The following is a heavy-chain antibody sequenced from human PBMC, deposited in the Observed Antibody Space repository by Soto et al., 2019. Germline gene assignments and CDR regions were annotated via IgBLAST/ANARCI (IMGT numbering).Heavy chain of an antibody. D-gene: IGHD3-3*01. V-gene: IGHV1-69*01. Sequence: QVQLVQSGAEVKKPGSSVKVSCKASGGTFSSYAISWVRQAPGQGLEWMGGIIPIFGTANYAQKFQGRVTITADESTSTAYMELSSLRSEDTAVYYCERGSGPKRWRQLWWFDPWGQGTLVTVSS. CDR3: ERGSGPKRWRQLWWFDP. J-gene: IGHJ5*02. CDR1: GGTFSSYA. CDR2: IIPIFGTA.